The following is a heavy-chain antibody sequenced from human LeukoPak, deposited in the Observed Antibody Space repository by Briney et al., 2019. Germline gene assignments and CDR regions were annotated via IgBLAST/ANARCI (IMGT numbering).Heavy chain of an antibody. CDR1: GFTFSNYP. D-gene: IGHD5-18*01. CDR3: ARVRYNSGYIFDY. V-gene: IGHV3-48*04. J-gene: IGHJ4*02. Sequence: GGSLRLSCAASGFTFSNYPMNWVRQTPGKGLQWISYTSRSSSPIYYADSVRGRFTISRDNAKNSLFLQMNSLRAEDTAVYYCARVRYNSGYIFDYWGQGALVTVSS. CDR2: TSRSSSPI.